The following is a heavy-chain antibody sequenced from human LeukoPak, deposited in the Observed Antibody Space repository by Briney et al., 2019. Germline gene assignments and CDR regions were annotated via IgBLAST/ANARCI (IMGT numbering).Heavy chain of an antibody. D-gene: IGHD5-12*01. CDR2: ISGSGGST. J-gene: IGHJ4*02. Sequence: GGSLRLSCAASGFTFSSYAMSWVRQAPGKGLEWVSAISGSGGSTYYADSVKGRFTISRDNSKNTLYLQMNSLRAEDTAVYYCAKVGGYDWKYGDYAYYFDYRGQGTLVTVSS. CDR1: GFTFSSYA. CDR3: AKVGGYDWKYGDYAYYFDY. V-gene: IGHV3-23*01.